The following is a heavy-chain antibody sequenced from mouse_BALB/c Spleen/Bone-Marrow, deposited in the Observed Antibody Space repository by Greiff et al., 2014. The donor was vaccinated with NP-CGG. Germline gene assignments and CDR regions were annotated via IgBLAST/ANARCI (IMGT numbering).Heavy chain of an antibody. CDR3: AIYYGNYYAMDY. J-gene: IGHJ4*01. CDR1: GFNIKDTY. V-gene: IGHV14-3*02. CDR2: IDPANGNT. Sequence: EVQLQQSGAELVKPGASVKLSCTASGFNIKDTYMHWVKQRPEQGLEWNGRIDPANGNTKYDPKFQGKATITADTSSNTAYLQLSSLTSEDTAVYYCAIYYGNYYAMDYWGQGTSVTVSS. D-gene: IGHD2-1*01.